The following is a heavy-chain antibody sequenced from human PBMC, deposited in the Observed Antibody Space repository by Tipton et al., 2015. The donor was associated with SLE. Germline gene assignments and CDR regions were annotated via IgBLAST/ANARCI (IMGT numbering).Heavy chain of an antibody. D-gene: IGHD1-26*01. J-gene: IGHJ3*01. CDR2: IYYSGST. V-gene: IGHV4-59*11. CDR1: GGSISSHY. Sequence: TLSLTCTVSGGSISSHYWSWIRQPPGKGLEWIGYIYYSGSTNYNPSLKSRVTISVDTSKNQFSLKLSSVTAADPAVYYCARGRSGSYFPDAVDFLGQGTMVTVSS. CDR3: ARGRSGSYFPDAVDF.